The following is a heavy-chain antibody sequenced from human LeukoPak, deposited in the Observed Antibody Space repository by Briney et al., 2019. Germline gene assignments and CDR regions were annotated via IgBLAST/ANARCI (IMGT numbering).Heavy chain of an antibody. CDR1: GFTFSDAW. J-gene: IGHJ3*02. Sequence: PGGSLRLSCAASGFTFSDAWMSWVRQAPGKGLEWVGRIKSKTDGGTTDYAAPVKGRFTISRDDSKNTLYLQMNSLKTEDTALYYCTTDVSLTLYYDTVDAFDIWGQGTMVTVSS. V-gene: IGHV3-15*01. CDR3: TTDVSLTLYYDTVDAFDI. D-gene: IGHD3-22*01. CDR2: IKSKTDGGTT.